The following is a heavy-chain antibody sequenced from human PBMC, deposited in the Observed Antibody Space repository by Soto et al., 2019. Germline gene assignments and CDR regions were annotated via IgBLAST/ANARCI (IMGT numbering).Heavy chain of an antibody. Sequence: PSETLSLTCAVTGDCISSSSYYWGWIRQPPGGGLEVTESIYDSGRTYNTPSLRSRVSMSIDTAKDQFSLKLKSVTAADTALYFCARQRTSVVTKAYFDVWGPGSLVTVSS. V-gene: IGHV4-39*01. CDR1: GDCISSSSYY. D-gene: IGHD2-21*02. J-gene: IGHJ4*02. CDR2: IYDSGRT. CDR3: ARQRTSVVTKAYFDV.